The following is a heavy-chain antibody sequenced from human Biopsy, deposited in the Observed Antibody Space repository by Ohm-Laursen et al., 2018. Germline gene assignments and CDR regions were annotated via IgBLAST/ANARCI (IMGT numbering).Heavy chain of an antibody. CDR1: GYTFTAFS. Sequence: ASVKVSCKPSGYTFTAFSVHWLRQAPGQGLEWMGWINPKSGDTDYPQNFQGRVSMTRDTSISTAYMDLSRLRSVDTAVYYCARGRRHCSGTCSRWYFDLWGRGTPVTVSS. J-gene: IGHJ2*01. V-gene: IGHV1-2*02. CDR3: ARGRRHCSGTCSRWYFDL. CDR2: INPKSGDT. D-gene: IGHD2-2*01.